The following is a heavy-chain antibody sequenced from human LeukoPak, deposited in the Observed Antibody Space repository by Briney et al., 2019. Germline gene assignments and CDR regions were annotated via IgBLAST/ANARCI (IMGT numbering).Heavy chain of an antibody. Sequence: ASVKVSCKTSGYSFTDYYMHWVRQAPGQGLEWMGWINPNSGGTSSAQKFQGRATMTRDTSITTVYMEVRWLTSDDTAIYYCARADRLHGGPYLIGPWGQGTLVTVSS. J-gene: IGHJ5*02. V-gene: IGHV1-2*02. D-gene: IGHD2-21*01. CDR3: ARADRLHGGPYLIGP. CDR2: INPNSGGT. CDR1: GYSFTDYY.